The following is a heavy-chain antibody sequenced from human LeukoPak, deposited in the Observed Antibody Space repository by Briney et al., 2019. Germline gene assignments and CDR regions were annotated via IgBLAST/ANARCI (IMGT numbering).Heavy chain of an antibody. CDR3: ARSRDSSDAEVYAFDI. CDR2: INPNSGGI. D-gene: IGHD3-22*01. Sequence: GASVKVSCKASGYTFTGYYMHWVRQAPGQGLEWMGWINPNSGGINYAQKFQGRVTMTRDTSISTAYMELRSLRSDDTAVYYCARSRDSSDAEVYAFDIWGQGTMVTVSS. CDR1: GYTFTGYY. V-gene: IGHV1-2*02. J-gene: IGHJ3*02.